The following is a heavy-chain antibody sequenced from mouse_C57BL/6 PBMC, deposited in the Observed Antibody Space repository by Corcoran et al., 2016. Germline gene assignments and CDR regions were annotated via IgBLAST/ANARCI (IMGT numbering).Heavy chain of an antibody. Sequence: EVQLQQSGPELVKPRASVKISCKASGYTFTDYYMNWVKQSHGKSLEWIGDINPNNGGTSYNQKFKGKATLTVDKSSSTAYMELRSLTSEDSAVYYCARRWYFDYWGQGTTLTVSS. CDR2: INPNNGGT. CDR1: GYTFTDYY. CDR3: ARRWYFDY. D-gene: IGHD1-1*02. V-gene: IGHV1-26*01. J-gene: IGHJ2*01.